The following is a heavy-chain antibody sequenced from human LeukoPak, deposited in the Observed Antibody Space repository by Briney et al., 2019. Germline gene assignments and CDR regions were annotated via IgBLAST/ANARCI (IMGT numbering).Heavy chain of an antibody. CDR2: ICASGNT. V-gene: IGHV4-4*07. CDR3: ARDSDIVSYYFDY. D-gene: IGHD5/OR15-5a*01. Sequence: PSETLSLTCTVSGGSISSYYWSWIRQPAGKGLEWIGRICASGNTNYNPSLKSRVTVSLDTSKDQFSLKLSSVTAADTAVYYCARDSDIVSYYFDYWGQGTLVTVSS. CDR1: GGSISSYY. J-gene: IGHJ4*02.